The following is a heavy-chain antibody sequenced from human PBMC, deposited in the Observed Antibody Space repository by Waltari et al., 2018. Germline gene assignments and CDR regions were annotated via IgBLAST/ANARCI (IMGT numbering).Heavy chain of an antibody. Sequence: EVQLVESGGGLVQPGGSLRLSCAASGFTFTSHWMHWVRQGPGKGREWVSRLSYDGSSTYYADFVKGRFTISRDNAKNTLYLQMNSLRAEDTGVYYCVRGYGGDVYWGQGTLVTVSS. D-gene: IGHD2-21*02. CDR3: VRGYGGDVY. CDR2: LSYDGSST. CDR1: GFTFTSHW. J-gene: IGHJ4*02. V-gene: IGHV3-74*01.